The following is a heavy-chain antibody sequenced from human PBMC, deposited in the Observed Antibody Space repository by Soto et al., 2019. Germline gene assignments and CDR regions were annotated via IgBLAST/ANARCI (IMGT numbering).Heavy chain of an antibody. D-gene: IGHD2-2*01. J-gene: IGHJ4*02. CDR1: GFTFSSYG. CDR2: ISYDGNNK. Sequence: QVQLVESGGGVVQPGGSLRLSCAASGFTFSSYGMHWVRQAPGKGLEWVAVISYDGNNKYYADSVKGRFTISRDNSKNSLYLQMNSLRREDTAVYYCAKTLQGPYQPVQSHTGYLDYWGQGTLVTVSS. CDR3: AKTLQGPYQPVQSHTGYLDY. V-gene: IGHV3-30*18.